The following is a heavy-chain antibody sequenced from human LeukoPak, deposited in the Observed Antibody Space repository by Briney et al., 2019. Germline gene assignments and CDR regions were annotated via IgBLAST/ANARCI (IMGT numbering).Heavy chain of an antibody. D-gene: IGHD5-18*01. CDR1: GFTFSSYG. Sequence: PGGSLRLSCAASGFTFSSYGMHWVRQAPGKGLEWVAVISYDGSNRYYAGSVKGRFTISRDNSKNTLYLQMNSLRAEDTAVYYCAKGGYSYGYFDYWGQGTLVTVSS. J-gene: IGHJ4*02. V-gene: IGHV3-30*18. CDR3: AKGGYSYGYFDY. CDR2: ISYDGSNR.